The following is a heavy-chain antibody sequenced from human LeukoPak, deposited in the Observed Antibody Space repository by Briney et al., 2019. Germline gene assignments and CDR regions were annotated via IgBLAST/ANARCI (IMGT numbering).Heavy chain of an antibody. Sequence: SVKVSCKASGGTFSSYAISWVRQAPGQGLEWMGGIIPIFGTANYAQKFQGRVTITTDESTSTAYMELSSLRSEDTAVYYCATCSWRNNYDSPVTNYSHYNMDVWCKATTVNV. D-gene: IGHD3-22*01. CDR3: ATCSWRNNYDSPVTNYSHYNMDV. V-gene: IGHV1-69*05. CDR2: IIPIFGTA. CDR1: GGTFSSYA. J-gene: IGHJ6*03.